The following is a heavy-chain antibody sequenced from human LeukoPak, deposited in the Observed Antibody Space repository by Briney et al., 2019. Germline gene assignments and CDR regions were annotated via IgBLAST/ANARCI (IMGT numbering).Heavy chain of an antibody. Sequence: GGSLRLSCAASGFTFTEYSIIWVRQAPGKGLEWVSFISDISDRSSTIHYADSVKGRFTISRDNAERSVYLQMNSLRADDAAVYYCARVRGPTLKTCYMDVWGTGTTVTVSS. CDR3: ARVRGPTLKTCYMDV. D-gene: IGHD3-10*01. V-gene: IGHV3-48*04. CDR1: GFTFTEYS. CDR2: ISDRSSTI. J-gene: IGHJ6*03.